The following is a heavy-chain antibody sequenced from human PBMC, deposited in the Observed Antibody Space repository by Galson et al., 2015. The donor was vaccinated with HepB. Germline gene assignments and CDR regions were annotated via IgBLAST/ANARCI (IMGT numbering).Heavy chain of an antibody. CDR1: GYTFTSYY. CDR2: INPSGGST. V-gene: IGHV1-46*01. CDR3: ARGATYYYDSSGYRVDAFDI. D-gene: IGHD3-22*01. J-gene: IGHJ3*02. Sequence: SVKVSCKASGYTFTSYYMHWVRQAPGQGLEWMGIINPSGGSTSYAQKFQGRVTMTRDTSTSTVYMELSSLRSEDTAVYYCARGATYYYDSSGYRVDAFDIWGQGTMVTVSS.